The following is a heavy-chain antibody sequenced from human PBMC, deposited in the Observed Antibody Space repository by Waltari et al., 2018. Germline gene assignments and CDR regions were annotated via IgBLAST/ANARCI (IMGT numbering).Heavy chain of an antibody. CDR1: GFTFSSYG. V-gene: IGHV3-7*01. CDR2: IKQDGSEK. Sequence: EVQLVESGGGLVQPGGSLRLSCAASGFTFSSYGMSWVRQAPGKGLEWVANIKQDGSEKYYVDSVKGRFTISRDNAKNSLYLQMNSLRAEDTAVYYCARDSIEYSSSWYYFDYWGQGTLVTVSS. D-gene: IGHD6-13*01. CDR3: ARDSIEYSSSWYYFDY. J-gene: IGHJ4*02.